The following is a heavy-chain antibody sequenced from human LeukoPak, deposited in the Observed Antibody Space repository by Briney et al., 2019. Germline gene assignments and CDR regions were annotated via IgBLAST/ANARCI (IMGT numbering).Heavy chain of an antibody. CDR3: AGPTYDILTGYYGRTKQSGPKYFQH. J-gene: IGHJ1*01. D-gene: IGHD3-9*01. CDR1: GGSFSGYY. Sequence: SETLSLTCAVYGGSFSGYYWSWIRQPPGKGLEWIGEINHSGSTNYNPSLKSRVTISVDTSKNQFSLKLSSVTAADTAVYYCAGPTYDILTGYYGRTKQSGPKYFQHWGQGTLVTVSS. CDR2: INHSGST. V-gene: IGHV4-34*01.